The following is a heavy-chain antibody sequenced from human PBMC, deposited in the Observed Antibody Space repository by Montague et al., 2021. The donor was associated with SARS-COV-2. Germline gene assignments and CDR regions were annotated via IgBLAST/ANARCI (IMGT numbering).Heavy chain of an antibody. CDR3: ARLASGWWQLTLDY. V-gene: IGHV4-39*01. Sequence: SETLSLTCTVSGGSISSSSYYRGWIRQPPGKGLEWIGSIYYSGSTYYNPSLKSRVTISVDTSKNQFSLKLSSVTAADTAVYYCARLASGWWQLTLDYWGQGTLVTVSS. D-gene: IGHD2-15*01. CDR1: GGSISSSSYY. J-gene: IGHJ4*02. CDR2: IYYSGST.